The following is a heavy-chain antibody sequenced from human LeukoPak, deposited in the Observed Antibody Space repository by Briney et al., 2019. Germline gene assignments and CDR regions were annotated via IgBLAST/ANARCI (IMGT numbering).Heavy chain of an antibody. Sequence: GGSLRLSCVVSGFTFNRCWMNWVRQAPGKGLEWVAHINPDGRDTHYVDSVKGRFTISRDNAQNSMYLQMNSLRVEDTAVYYCTSWGDTTAEYFQRWGQGTLVTVSS. CDR3: TSWGDTTAEYFQR. V-gene: IGHV3-7*01. J-gene: IGHJ1*01. D-gene: IGHD2-21*02. CDR2: INPDGRDT. CDR1: GFTFNRCW.